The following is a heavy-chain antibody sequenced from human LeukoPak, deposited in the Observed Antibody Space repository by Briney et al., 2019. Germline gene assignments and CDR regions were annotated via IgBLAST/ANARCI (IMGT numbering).Heavy chain of an antibody. V-gene: IGHV4-31*03. J-gene: IGHJ4*02. CDR1: DGSISTGGYY. CDR2: IYYSGNT. CDR3: ARASDSSGYVYDY. Sequence: SETLSLTCTVPDGSISTGGYYWSWVRQHPGKGLEWIGYIYYSGNTYYNPSLRSRVTISVDTSKSQFSLKLSSVTAADTAVYYCARASDSSGYVYDYWGQGTLVTVSS. D-gene: IGHD3-22*01.